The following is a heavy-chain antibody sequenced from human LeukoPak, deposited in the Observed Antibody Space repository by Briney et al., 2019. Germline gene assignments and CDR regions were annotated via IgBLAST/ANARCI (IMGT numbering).Heavy chain of an antibody. CDR1: GYTFTSYG. J-gene: IGHJ4*02. V-gene: IGHV1-18*01. CDR2: ISAYNGNT. Sequence: ASVNVSCKASGYTFTSYGISWVRQAPGQGLEWMGWISAYNGNTYYVQKLQGRVTMTTDTSTSTAYMELRSLRSDDTAVYYCARDRLADTAMVTSGYWGQGTLVTVSS. CDR3: ARDRLADTAMVTSGY. D-gene: IGHD5-18*01.